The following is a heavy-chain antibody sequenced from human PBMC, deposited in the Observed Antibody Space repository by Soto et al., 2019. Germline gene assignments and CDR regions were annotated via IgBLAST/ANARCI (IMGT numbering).Heavy chain of an antibody. CDR3: ARDDGPRTTRRFDA. CDR1: GDSVSSNNAA. J-gene: IGHJ5*02. D-gene: IGHD1-1*01. Sequence: SQTLSLTCDISGDSVSSNNAAWNWIRQSPSRGLEWLGRTYYYRSKWYNDYAVSVKSRISINPDTSKNQLSLQLNSVTPEDTAIYYCARDDGPRTTRRFDAWGQGTLVTVS. V-gene: IGHV6-1*01. CDR2: TYYYRSKWYN.